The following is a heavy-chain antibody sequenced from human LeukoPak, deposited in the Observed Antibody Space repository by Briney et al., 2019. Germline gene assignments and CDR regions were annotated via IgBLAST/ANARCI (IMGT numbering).Heavy chain of an antibody. CDR2: IYYSGST. J-gene: IGHJ4*02. CDR3: ARVSEGSHGDYFDY. V-gene: IGHV4-39*07. CDR1: GGSISTSSYY. Sequence: SETLSLTCTVSGGSISTSSYYWGWIRQPPGKGLEWIGTIYYSGSTYYNPSLKSRVTISIDTSKNQFSLKLSSVTAADTAVYYCARVSEGSHGDYFDYWGQGTLVTVSS. D-gene: IGHD1-26*01.